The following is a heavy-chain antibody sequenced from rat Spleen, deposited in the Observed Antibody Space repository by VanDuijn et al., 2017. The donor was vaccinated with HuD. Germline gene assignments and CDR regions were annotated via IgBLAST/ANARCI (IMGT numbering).Heavy chain of an antibody. CDR3: ARSDGVHYYLPFAD. J-gene: IGHJ3*01. D-gene: IGHD1-1*01. Sequence: EVQLQESGPGLVKPSQSLSLTCSVTGYSITSNYWGWIRKFPGNKMEWIGHISYSGSTSYNPSPKSRISITRDTSKNQFFLQVNSVSSEDTATYYCARSDGVHYYLPFADWGQGTLVTASS. CDR1: GYSITSNY. V-gene: IGHV3-1*01. CDR2: ISYSGST.